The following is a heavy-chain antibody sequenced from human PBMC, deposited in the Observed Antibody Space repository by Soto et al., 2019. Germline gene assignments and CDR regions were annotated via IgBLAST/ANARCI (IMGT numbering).Heavy chain of an antibody. CDR1: GFTFSSYG. CDR2: ISYDGNYK. V-gene: IGHV3-30*18. CDR3: GKVSTYYYDSTFDF. D-gene: IGHD3-22*01. J-gene: IGHJ4*02. Sequence: QVQLVQSGGGVVQPGRSLRLSCAASGFTFSSYGMHWVRQAPGKGLEWVAIISYDGNYKHHGDSVKGRFTISRDNSKNTLYLQMNSLRAEDTAVYYCGKVSTYYYDSTFDFWGQGTLVTVSS.